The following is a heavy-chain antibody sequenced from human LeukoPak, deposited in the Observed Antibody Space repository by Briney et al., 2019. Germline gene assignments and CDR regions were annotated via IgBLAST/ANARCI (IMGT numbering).Heavy chain of an antibody. CDR3: ARLRYAYGKNFDY. CDR1: GFTFKAYW. J-gene: IGHJ4*02. V-gene: IGHV3-7*01. Sequence: PGGSLRLSCAASGFTFKAYWMSWVRQAPGTGLEWVANIQQDGSEKNYVDSVKGRFTISRDNARNSLYLEMNSLRAADTAVYYFARLRYAYGKNFDYWGQGTLVTVSS. D-gene: IGHD3-10*01. CDR2: IQQDGSEK.